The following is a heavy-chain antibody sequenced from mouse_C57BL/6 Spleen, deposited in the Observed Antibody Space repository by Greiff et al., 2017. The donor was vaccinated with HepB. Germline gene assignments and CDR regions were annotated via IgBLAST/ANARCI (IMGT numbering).Heavy chain of an antibody. Sequence: QVQLQQSGPELVKPGASVKISCKASGYAFSSSWMNWVQQRPGKGLEWIGRIYPGDGDTNYNGKFKGKATLTADKSSSTAYMQLSSLTSEDSAVYFGARDVYYGSSYHYYAMDYWGQGTSVTVSS. V-gene: IGHV1-82*01. CDR3: ARDVYYGSSYHYYAMDY. CDR2: IYPGDGDT. J-gene: IGHJ4*01. CDR1: GYAFSSSW. D-gene: IGHD1-1*01.